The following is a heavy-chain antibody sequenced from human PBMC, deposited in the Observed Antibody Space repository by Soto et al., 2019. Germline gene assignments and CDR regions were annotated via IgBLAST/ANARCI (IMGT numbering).Heavy chain of an antibody. CDR2: FDPEDGET. Sequence: ASVKVSCKVSGYTLTELSMHWVRQAPGKGLERMGGFDPEDGETIYAQKFQGRVTMTEDTSTDTAYMELSSLRSEDTAVYYCATDRKILYDVVPFDYWGQGTLVTVSS. CDR3: ATDRKILYDVVPFDY. J-gene: IGHJ4*02. D-gene: IGHD2-8*01. V-gene: IGHV1-24*01. CDR1: GYTLTELS.